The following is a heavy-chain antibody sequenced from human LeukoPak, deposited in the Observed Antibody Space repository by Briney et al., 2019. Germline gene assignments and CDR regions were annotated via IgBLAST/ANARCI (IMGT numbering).Heavy chain of an antibody. CDR3: ARGPSCTSTSCYTTGLFAY. D-gene: IGHD2-2*01. CDR1: GFTFSIYS. CDR2: ISSSSNST. J-gene: IGHJ4*02. Sequence: GGSLRLSCTASGFTFSIYSMSWVRQAPGKGLEWVSSISSSSNSTYYADSVKGQFTISRDNAKNSLYLQMNSLRAGDTAVYYCARGPSCTSTSCYTTGLFAYWGQGTLVTVSS. V-gene: IGHV3-21*01.